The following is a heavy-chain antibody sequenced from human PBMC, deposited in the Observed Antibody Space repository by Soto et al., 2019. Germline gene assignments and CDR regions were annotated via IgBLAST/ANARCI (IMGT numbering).Heavy chain of an antibody. J-gene: IGHJ3*02. CDR2: IIPIVDAT. CDR1: GGTFSRHA. CDR3: ACAPPNDTGDHAALDI. V-gene: IGHV1-69*05. D-gene: IGHD4-17*01. Sequence: QVQLVQSGTEVKKPGSSVKVSCKASGGTFSRHAVSWVRQAPGQGLEWMGAIIPIVDATNDAQKFQDRVTITPSESTSPVFMALRSLSSEHTAISFCACAPPNDTGDHAALDIWGQGTMVIVS.